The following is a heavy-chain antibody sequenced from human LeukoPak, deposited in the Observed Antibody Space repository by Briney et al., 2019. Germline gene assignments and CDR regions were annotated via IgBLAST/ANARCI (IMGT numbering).Heavy chain of an antibody. V-gene: IGHV4-39*07. Sequence: SETLSLTCTVSSGSISSGAYYWGWIRQPPGKGLEWVGSIYHSGSTFYNPSLKGRVTISVDTSKNQFYLKLTSVTAADTAVYYCARFSSDCSTASCYLTYWGQGTLVTVSS. D-gene: IGHD2-2*01. CDR1: SGSISSGAYY. J-gene: IGHJ4*02. CDR2: IYHSGST. CDR3: ARFSSDCSTASCYLTY.